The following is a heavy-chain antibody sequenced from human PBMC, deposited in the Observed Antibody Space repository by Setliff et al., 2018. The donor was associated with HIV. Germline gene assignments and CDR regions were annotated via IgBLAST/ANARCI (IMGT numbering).Heavy chain of an antibody. J-gene: IGHJ4*02. CDR3: GRGTLYGVSDY. CDR1: GGTFRSHE. Sequence: AASVKVSCKASGGTFRSHEISWVRQAPGQGLEWVGSLIPALGEPHYAQSVQGRAAITADDSTHTAYLELVNLRSDDTATFYCGRGTLYGVSDYWGPGTLVTVSS. D-gene: IGHD3-3*01. V-gene: IGHV1-69*11. CDR2: LIPALGEP.